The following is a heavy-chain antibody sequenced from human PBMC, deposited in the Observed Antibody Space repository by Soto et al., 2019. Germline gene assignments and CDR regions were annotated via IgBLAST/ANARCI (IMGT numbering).Heavy chain of an antibody. CDR2: IFPRDSDT. J-gene: IGHJ4*02. D-gene: IGHD6-19*01. Sequence: GESLKISCQGSGYTFTSYWIGWVRQMPGKGLEWMGIIFPRDSDTRYSPPFQGHITISADKTISTAYLQLSSLKASDTAMYYCARGYDSGWPTHPYYFDYWGQGTLVTVSS. V-gene: IGHV5-51*01. CDR1: GYTFTSYW. CDR3: ARGYDSGWPTHPYYFDY.